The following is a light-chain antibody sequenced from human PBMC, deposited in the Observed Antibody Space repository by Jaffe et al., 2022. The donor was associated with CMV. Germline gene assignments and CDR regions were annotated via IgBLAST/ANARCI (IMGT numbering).Light chain of an antibody. Sequence: EIVMTQSPATLSVSPGERATLSCRASQSVSSNLAWFQQKPGQAPRLLIYGASTRATGIPARFSGSGSGTDFTLTISSLQSDDFAAYYCQQYSHWLLTFGQGTKVEIK. CDR3: QQYSHWLLT. J-gene: IGKJ1*01. V-gene: IGKV3-15*01. CDR2: GAS. CDR1: QSVSSN.